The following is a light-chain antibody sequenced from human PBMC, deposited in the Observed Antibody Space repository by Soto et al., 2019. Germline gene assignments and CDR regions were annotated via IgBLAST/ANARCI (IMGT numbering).Light chain of an antibody. CDR1: SSNIGAGYD. V-gene: IGLV1-40*01. Sequence: QSVLTQPPSVSGAPGQRVTISCTGNSSNIGAGYDVHWYQQLPGKAPKLLIFGNSHRPSGVPDRFFGSKSGTSAPLAITGLQAEDEADYYCQSYDRSLSGSVFGGGTKVTVL. CDR3: QSYDRSLSGSV. J-gene: IGLJ3*02. CDR2: GNS.